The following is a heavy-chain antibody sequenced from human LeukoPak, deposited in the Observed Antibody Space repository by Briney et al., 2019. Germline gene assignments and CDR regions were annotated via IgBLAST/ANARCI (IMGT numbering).Heavy chain of an antibody. D-gene: IGHD2-15*01. J-gene: IGHJ3*02. CDR3: AKETVVVVAATPDAFDI. Sequence: GGSLRLSCAASGFTFSSYWMHWVRQAPGRGLVWVSRIHSDGITTNYADSVKGRFTISRDNAQNTLYLQMNSLRAEDTAVYYCAKETVVVVAATPDAFDIWGQGTMVTVSS. V-gene: IGHV3-74*01. CDR2: IHSDGITT. CDR1: GFTFSSYW.